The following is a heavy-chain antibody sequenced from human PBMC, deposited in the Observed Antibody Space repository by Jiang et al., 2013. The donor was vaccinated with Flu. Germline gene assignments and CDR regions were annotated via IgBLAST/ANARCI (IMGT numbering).Heavy chain of an antibody. D-gene: IGHD3-10*01. V-gene: IGHV1-69*01. CDR3: ARDKDYYGSGSYYYYGMDV. J-gene: IGHJ6*02. Sequence: QKFQGRVTITADESTSTAYMELSSLRSEDTAVYYCARDKDYYGSGSYYYYGMDVWGQGTTVTVSS.